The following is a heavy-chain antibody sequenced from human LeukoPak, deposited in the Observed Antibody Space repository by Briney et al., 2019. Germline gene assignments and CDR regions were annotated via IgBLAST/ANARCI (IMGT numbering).Heavy chain of an antibody. CDR3: ARVRPKYYDFWSGYPYFDY. D-gene: IGHD3-3*01. J-gene: IGHJ4*02. CDR2: IYYSGSA. V-gene: IGHV4-39*07. Sequence: SETLSLTCTVSGGSISSSTNYWGWIRQPPGKGLEWIGNIYYSGSAYSSLKSRFTMSVDTSRNQFSLKLSSVTAADTAVYYCARVRPKYYDFWSGYPYFDYWGQGTLVTVSS. CDR1: GGSISSSTNY.